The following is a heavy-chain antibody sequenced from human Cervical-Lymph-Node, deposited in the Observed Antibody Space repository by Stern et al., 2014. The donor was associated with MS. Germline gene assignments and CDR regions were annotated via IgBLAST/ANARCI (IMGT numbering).Heavy chain of an antibody. Sequence: VQLVESGAEVKKPGESLKISCKAYGYTFSSHWIAWVRQMPGKGLEWVGIIYPGDSDTKYRPSFQGQVTISVDKSISTAYLHWSSLKASDTAMYYCARRTLPVAGYYFDYWGQGTLVTVSS. CDR3: ARRTLPVAGYYFDY. CDR1: GYTFSSHW. V-gene: IGHV5-51*01. D-gene: IGHD6-19*01. CDR2: IYPGDSDT. J-gene: IGHJ4*02.